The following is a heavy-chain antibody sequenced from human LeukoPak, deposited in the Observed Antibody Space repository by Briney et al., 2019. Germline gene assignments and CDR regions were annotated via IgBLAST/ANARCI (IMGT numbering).Heavy chain of an antibody. J-gene: IGHJ5*02. CDR2: ISWNSGSI. V-gene: IGHV3-9*01. CDR1: GFTFDDYA. Sequence: PGGSLRLSCAASGFTFDDYAMHWVRQAPGKGLEWVSGISWNSGSIGYADSVKGRFTISRDNAKNSLYLQMNSLRAEGTALYYCAKGGLYRSSGLNWFDPWGQGTLVTVSS. D-gene: IGHD5-12*01. CDR3: AKGGLYRSSGLNWFDP.